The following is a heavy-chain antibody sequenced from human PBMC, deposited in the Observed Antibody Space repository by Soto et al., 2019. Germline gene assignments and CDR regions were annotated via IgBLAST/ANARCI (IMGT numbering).Heavy chain of an antibody. D-gene: IGHD1-26*01. Sequence: PGGSLRLSCITSGFAFGDFAMTWFRQAPGKGLEWVGFITSKKYVGTPQYAASVKGRFSISRDDSKSIAYLQMNNLKTDDTAVYFCSSLNPERDSAYYFALEVWGQGTTLTVSS. J-gene: IGHJ6*02. CDR1: GFAFGDFA. CDR3: SSLNPERDSAYYFALEV. V-gene: IGHV3-49*03. CDR2: ITSKKYVGTP.